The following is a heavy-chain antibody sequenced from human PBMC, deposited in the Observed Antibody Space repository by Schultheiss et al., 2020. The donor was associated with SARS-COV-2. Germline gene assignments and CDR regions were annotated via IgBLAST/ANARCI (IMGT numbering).Heavy chain of an antibody. CDR1: GFTFSSYA. V-gene: IGHV3-23*01. D-gene: IGHD6-13*01. Sequence: GGSLRLSCAASGFTFSSYAMSWVRQAPGKGPEWVSAISGSGGSTYYADSVKGRFTISRDNSKNTLYLQMNSLRAEDTAVYYCAKGGGYGSIWYLYWGQGTLVTVSS. CDR3: AKGGGYGSIWYLY. J-gene: IGHJ4*02. CDR2: ISGSGGST.